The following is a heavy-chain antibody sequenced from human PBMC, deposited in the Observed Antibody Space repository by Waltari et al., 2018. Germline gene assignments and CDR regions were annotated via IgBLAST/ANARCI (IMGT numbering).Heavy chain of an antibody. Sequence: EVRLEESGGGLVQPGGSLRLSCAASGFACSTCWMHWVRQAPGKGLVWVSRIDDDGSGTTYADSVMGRFTISRDNAKNTVYLEMNSLRAEDTAVYYCSRSPAGYSRSDYWGQGTLVTVSS. CDR1: GFACSTCW. J-gene: IGHJ4*02. CDR3: SRSPAGYSRSDY. CDR2: IDDDGSGT. V-gene: IGHV3-74*01. D-gene: IGHD5-18*01.